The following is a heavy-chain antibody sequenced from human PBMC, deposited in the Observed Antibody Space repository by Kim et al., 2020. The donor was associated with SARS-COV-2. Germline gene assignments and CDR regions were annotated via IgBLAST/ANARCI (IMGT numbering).Heavy chain of an antibody. Sequence: SETLSLTCTVSGYSISSGYYWGWIRQPPGKGLEWIGSIYHSGSTYYNPSLKSRVTISVDTSKNQFSLKLSSVTAADTAVYYCARIPGIGSSWYRGYWGQGTLVTVSS. D-gene: IGHD6-13*01. V-gene: IGHV4-38-2*02. CDR3: ARIPGIGSSWYRGY. CDR1: GYSISSGYY. CDR2: IYHSGST. J-gene: IGHJ4*02.